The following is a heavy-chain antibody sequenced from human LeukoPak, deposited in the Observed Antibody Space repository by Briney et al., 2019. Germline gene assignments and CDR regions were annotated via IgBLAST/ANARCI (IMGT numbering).Heavy chain of an antibody. D-gene: IGHD5-12*01. Sequence: PGGSLRLSCAASGFTFSSYEMNLVRQAPGKGLEWVSYISSSGSTIYYADSVKGRFTISRDNAKNSLYLQMNSLRAEDTAVYYCARVHIVATHDYWGQGTLVTVSS. CDR3: ARVHIVATHDY. CDR1: GFTFSSYE. CDR2: ISSSGSTI. J-gene: IGHJ4*02. V-gene: IGHV3-48*03.